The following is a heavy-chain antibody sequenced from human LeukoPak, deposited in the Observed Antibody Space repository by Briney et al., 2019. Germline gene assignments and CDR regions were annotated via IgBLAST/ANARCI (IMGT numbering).Heavy chain of an antibody. Sequence: GGSLRLSCAGFGFTFSGYSIHWVRQAPGKELEGVAVTSFDESNKYYADSVKGRFTISRDNSMNTVYLQMYSLRDGDTAVYYCARAKRFSSGWLDCFDYWGQGTLVTVSS. V-gene: IGHV3-30*04. J-gene: IGHJ4*02. CDR2: TSFDESNK. D-gene: IGHD6-19*01. CDR3: ARAKRFSSGWLDCFDY. CDR1: GFTFSGYS.